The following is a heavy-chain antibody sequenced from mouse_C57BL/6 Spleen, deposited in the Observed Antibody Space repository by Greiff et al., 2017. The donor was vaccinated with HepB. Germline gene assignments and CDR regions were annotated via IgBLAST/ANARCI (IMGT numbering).Heavy chain of an antibody. D-gene: IGHD2-2*01. CDR3: ARGGDGYEGPFAY. CDR2: IYPGSGNT. CDR1: GYSFTSYY. J-gene: IGHJ3*01. V-gene: IGHV1-66*01. Sequence: QVQLQQSGPELVKPGASVKISCKASGYSFTSYYIHWVKQRPGQGLEWIGWIYPGSGNTKYNEKFKGKATLTADTSSSTAYMQLSSLTSEDSAVYYCARGGDGYEGPFAYWGQGTLVTVSA.